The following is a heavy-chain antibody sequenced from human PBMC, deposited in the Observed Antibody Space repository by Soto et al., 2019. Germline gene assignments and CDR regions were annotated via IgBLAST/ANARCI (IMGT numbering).Heavy chain of an antibody. CDR3: ALAPYRTSSVGYFRY. CDR1: AFSLSSALMG. V-gene: IGHV2-26*01. J-gene: IGHJ1*01. CDR2: IFSNDEK. Sequence: SGPTLVNPTETLTLTCSVSAFSLSSALMGVSWICQPPGKALEWLAHIFSNDEKSYNTSLQSRLTISKDTSKSQVVLTVTNMNPVDTATYYCALAPYRTSSVGYFRYWGQGTLVNVSS. D-gene: IGHD6-6*01.